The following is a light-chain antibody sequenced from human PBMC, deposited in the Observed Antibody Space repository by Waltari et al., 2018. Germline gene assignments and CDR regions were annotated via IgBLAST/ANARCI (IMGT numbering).Light chain of an antibody. J-gene: IGKJ3*01. CDR3: QQSYSTPFFT. CDR1: QSINRY. Sequence: DIQLTQSTSSLSASVGDRVTITCRASQSINRYLNWYQQKPGRAPRLLIYIASNLQTGVPSRFSGSGSGTDFTLTISSLQPEDFATYYCQQSYSTPFFTFGPGTKVDIK. CDR2: IAS. V-gene: IGKV1-39*01.